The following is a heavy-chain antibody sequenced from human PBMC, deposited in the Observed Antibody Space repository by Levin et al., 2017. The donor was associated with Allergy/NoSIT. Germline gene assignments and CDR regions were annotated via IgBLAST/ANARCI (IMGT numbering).Heavy chain of an antibody. V-gene: IGHV4-59*01. CDR1: GGSISSYY. CDR2: IYYSGST. J-gene: IGHJ5*02. D-gene: IGHD1-7*01. CDR3: ARAQLELRWFDP. Sequence: SQTLSLTCTVSGGSISSYYWSWIRPPPGKGLEWIGYIYYSGSTNYNPSLKSRVTISVDTSKNQFSLKLSSVTAADTAVYYCARAQLELRWFDPWGQGTLVTVSS.